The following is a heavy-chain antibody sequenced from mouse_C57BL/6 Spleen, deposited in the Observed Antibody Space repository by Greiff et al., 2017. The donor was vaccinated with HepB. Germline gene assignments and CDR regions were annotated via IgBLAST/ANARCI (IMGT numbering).Heavy chain of an antibody. CDR1: GFTFSSYA. Sequence: EVHLVESGEGLVKPGGSLKLSCAASGFTFSSYAMSWVRQTPEKRLEWVAYISSGGDYIYYADTVKGRFTISRDNARNTLYLQMSSLKSEDTAMYYCTRDSPRGDYFDYWGQGTLVTVSA. J-gene: IGHJ3*01. D-gene: IGHD2-4*01. CDR2: ISSGGDYI. CDR3: TRDSPRGDYFDY. V-gene: IGHV5-9-1*02.